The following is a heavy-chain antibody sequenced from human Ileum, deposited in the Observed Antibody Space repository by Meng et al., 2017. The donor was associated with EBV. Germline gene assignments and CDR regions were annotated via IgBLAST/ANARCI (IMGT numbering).Heavy chain of an antibody. CDR3: AKGGQWDPLDS. J-gene: IGHJ4*02. D-gene: IGHD1-26*01. CDR2: FYEGTT. V-gene: IGHV4-59*01. CDR1: GVSISGNY. Sequence: QVQRQGPGPGLVKPSGTLARTCDVAGVSISGNYWSWSRQSPVKGLEWIGFFYEGTTNYNPSLKSRVTIAAGPANNQISLRLSSVTSADTAVYYCAKGGQWDPLDSWGRGILVTVSS.